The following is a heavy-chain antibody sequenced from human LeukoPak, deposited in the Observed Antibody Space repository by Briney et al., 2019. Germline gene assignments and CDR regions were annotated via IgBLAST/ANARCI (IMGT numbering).Heavy chain of an antibody. CDR3: ARGYSYSRYYFDY. V-gene: IGHV4-34*01. D-gene: IGHD5-18*01. CDR2: INHSGST. CDR1: GGSFSGYY. J-gene: IGHJ4*02. Sequence: PSETLSLTRAVYGGSFSGYYWSWIRQPPGKGLEWIGEINHSGSTNYNPSLKSRVTISVDTSKNQFSLKLSSMTAADTAVYFCARGYSYSRYYFDYWGQGTLVTVSS.